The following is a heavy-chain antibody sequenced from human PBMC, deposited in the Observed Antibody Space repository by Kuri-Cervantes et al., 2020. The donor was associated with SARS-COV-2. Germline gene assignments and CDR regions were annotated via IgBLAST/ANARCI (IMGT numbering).Heavy chain of an antibody. Sequence: GESLKISCAASGFTFSSYSMNWVRQAPGKGLEWVSSISSSSSYIYYADSVKGRFTISRDNAKNSLYLQMNSLRAEDTAVYDCERDVNIVVVPAYYYGMDVWGQGTTVTVSS. D-gene: IGHD2-2*01. CDR1: GFTFSSYS. V-gene: IGHV3-21*01. CDR2: ISSSSSYI. CDR3: ERDVNIVVVPAYYYGMDV. J-gene: IGHJ6*02.